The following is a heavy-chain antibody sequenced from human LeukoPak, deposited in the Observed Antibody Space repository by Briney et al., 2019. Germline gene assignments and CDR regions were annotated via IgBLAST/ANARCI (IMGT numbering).Heavy chain of an antibody. CDR1: GYTFTSYY. CDR2: INPSGGST. V-gene: IGHV1-46*01. Sequence: ASVKVSCKASGYTFTSYYMHWVRQAPGQGLEWMGIINPSGGSTSYVQKFQGRVTMTRYTSTSTVYMELSSLRSEDTAVYYCARASYYDILTGYYMAYWGQGTLVTVSS. D-gene: IGHD3-9*01. J-gene: IGHJ4*02. CDR3: ARASYYDILTGYYMAY.